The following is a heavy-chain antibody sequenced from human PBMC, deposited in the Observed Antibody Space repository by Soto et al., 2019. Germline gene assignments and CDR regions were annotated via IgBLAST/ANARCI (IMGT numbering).Heavy chain of an antibody. Sequence: SETLSLTCAVYGGSFSGYYWSWIRQPPGKGLEWIGEINHSGSTNYNPSLKSRVTISVDTSKNQFSLKLSSVTAADTAVYYCARRRTDIVVVPAAMPSEESTYYFDYWGQGTLVTVSS. J-gene: IGHJ4*02. CDR3: ARRRTDIVVVPAAMPSEESTYYFDY. D-gene: IGHD2-2*01. CDR2: INHSGST. CDR1: GGSFSGYY. V-gene: IGHV4-34*01.